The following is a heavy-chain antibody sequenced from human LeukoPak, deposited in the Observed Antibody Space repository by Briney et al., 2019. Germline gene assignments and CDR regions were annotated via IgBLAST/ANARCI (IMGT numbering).Heavy chain of an antibody. CDR1: GYTFTSYG. J-gene: IGHJ3*02. Sequence: ASVKVSCKASGYTFTSYGISWVRQAPGQGLEWMGWISAYNGNTNYAQKLQGRATMTTDTSTSTAYMELRSLRSDDTAVYYCARDGRAAGDSDAFDIWGQGTMVTVSS. CDR2: ISAYNGNT. V-gene: IGHV1-18*01. D-gene: IGHD6-13*01. CDR3: ARDGRAAGDSDAFDI.